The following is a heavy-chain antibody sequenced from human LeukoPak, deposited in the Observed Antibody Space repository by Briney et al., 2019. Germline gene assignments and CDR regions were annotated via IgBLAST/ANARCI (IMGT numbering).Heavy chain of an antibody. CDR2: ISSDGSTI. D-gene: IGHD6-19*01. CDR1: GFTFSSYW. Sequence: GSLRLSCEASGFTFSSYWMHWVRQAPGKGLVWVSRISSDGSTITYADSVKGRFTISRDNAKNTLYLQMNSLRAEDTAVYYCARALAVAGNYDYWGQGALVTVSS. CDR3: ARALAVAGNYDY. V-gene: IGHV3-74*01. J-gene: IGHJ4*02.